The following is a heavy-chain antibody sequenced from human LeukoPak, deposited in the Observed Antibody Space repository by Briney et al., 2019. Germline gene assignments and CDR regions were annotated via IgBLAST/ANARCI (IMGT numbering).Heavy chain of an antibody. V-gene: IGHV3-48*04. J-gene: IGHJ6*03. CDR1: GFSFSTYN. CDR2: ITSGSDTI. Sequence: GGSLRLSCAASGFSFSTYNMNWVRQAPGKGLEWVSFITSGSDTISYADSVKGRFTVSRDNARNSLYLQMNSLRAEDTAVYSCARDVGIPSAAPDYYYYYYMDVWGIGTTVTVSS. CDR3: ARDVGIPSAAPDYYYYYYMDV. D-gene: IGHD6-25*01.